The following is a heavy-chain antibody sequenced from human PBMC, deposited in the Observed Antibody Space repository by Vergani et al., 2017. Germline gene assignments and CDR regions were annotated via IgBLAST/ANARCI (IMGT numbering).Heavy chain of an antibody. CDR2: INQSENT. CDR3: ANLWFGGAVVY. J-gene: IGHJ4*02. Sequence: QVQLQQWGAGLLKPSETLSLTCAVYGGSFSGYYWSWIRQPPGKGLEWIGEINQSENTNYNPSLKSRVTISVDTSKNQFSLNLSSVTAADTAVYYCANLWFGGAVVYWGQGTLVTVSS. V-gene: IGHV4-34*01. D-gene: IGHD3-10*01. CDR1: GGSFSGYY.